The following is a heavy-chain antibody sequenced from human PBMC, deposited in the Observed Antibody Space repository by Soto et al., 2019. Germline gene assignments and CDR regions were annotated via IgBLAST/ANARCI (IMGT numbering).Heavy chain of an antibody. Sequence: SVKVSCKASGGTFSSYAISWVRQAPGQGLEWMGGIIPIFGTANYAQKFQGRVTITADESTSTAYMELSSLRSEDTAVYYCARAPPPGLAARNYYYYGMDVWGKGTTVTISS. CDR1: GGTFSSYA. V-gene: IGHV1-69*13. D-gene: IGHD6-6*01. CDR3: ARAPPPGLAARNYYYYGMDV. CDR2: IIPIFGTA. J-gene: IGHJ6*04.